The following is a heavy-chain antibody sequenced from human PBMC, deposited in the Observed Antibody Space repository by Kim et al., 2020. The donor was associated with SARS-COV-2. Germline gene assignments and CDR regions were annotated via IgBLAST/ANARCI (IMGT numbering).Heavy chain of an antibody. J-gene: IGHJ4*02. CDR2: IYYSGST. CDR1: GGSVSSGSYY. Sequence: SETLSLTCSVSGGSVSSGSYYWSWIRQPPGKGLEWIGYIYYSGSTNYNPSLKSRVTISVDTYKNQFSLKLNSVTAADTAVYYCARRTPNYFGSGSYYYFEFWGQGALVTVSS. CDR3: ARRTPNYFGSGSYYYFEF. V-gene: IGHV4-61*01. D-gene: IGHD3-10*01.